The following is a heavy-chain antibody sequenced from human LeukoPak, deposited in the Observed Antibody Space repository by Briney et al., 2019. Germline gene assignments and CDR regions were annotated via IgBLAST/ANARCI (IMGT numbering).Heavy chain of an antibody. D-gene: IGHD3-22*01. CDR3: AREVSGYYFPYYYDGMDV. J-gene: IGHJ6*02. CDR2: IYYSGST. V-gene: IGHV4-61*01. Sequence: SETLSLTCTVSGVSVSSGSYYWSWLRQPPGKGLEWIGNIYYSGSTNYTSSLKSRVTISVDTSKYQFSLKLSSVTAADTAVYYCAREVSGYYFPYYYDGMDVWGQGTTVTVSS. CDR1: GVSVSSGSYY.